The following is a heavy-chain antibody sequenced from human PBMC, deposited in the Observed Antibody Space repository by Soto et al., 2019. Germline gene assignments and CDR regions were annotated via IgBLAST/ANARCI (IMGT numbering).Heavy chain of an antibody. Sequence: QVQLVESGGGVVQPGRSLRLSCAASGFTFSSYAMHWVRQAPGKGLEWVAVISYDGSNKYYADSVKGRFTISRDNSKNTLYLQMNSLGAEDTAVYYCARSGFVLMVYAPFDYWGQGTLVTVSS. CDR1: GFTFSSYA. D-gene: IGHD2-8*01. J-gene: IGHJ4*02. CDR2: ISYDGSNK. V-gene: IGHV3-30-3*01. CDR3: ARSGFVLMVYAPFDY.